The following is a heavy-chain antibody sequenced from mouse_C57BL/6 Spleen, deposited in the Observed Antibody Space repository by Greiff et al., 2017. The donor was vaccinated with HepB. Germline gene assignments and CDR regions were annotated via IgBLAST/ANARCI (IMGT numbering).Heavy chain of an antibody. CDR3: ARHNHTMITTRGYFDV. Sequence: LVESGAELVKPGASVKLSCQASGYTFTEYTIHWVKQRSGQGLEWIGWFYPGSGRIKYNEKSKDKATLTADKSSSTVYMELSRLTSEDSAVYFCARHNHTMITTRGYFDVWGTGTTVTVSS. V-gene: IGHV1-62-2*01. CDR1: GYTFTEYT. J-gene: IGHJ1*03. D-gene: IGHD2-4*01. CDR2: FYPGSGRI.